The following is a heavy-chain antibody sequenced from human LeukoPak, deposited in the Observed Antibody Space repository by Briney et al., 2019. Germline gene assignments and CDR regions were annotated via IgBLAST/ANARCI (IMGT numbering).Heavy chain of an antibody. D-gene: IGHD4-23*01. J-gene: IGHJ4*02. CDR3: AREFVTPTTN. Sequence: GASVKVSCKTSGYSFTGCYIHWVRQAPGQGLEWMGWINPKSGGTYYVQKFQGRVTVTTDTSINTAYMELSSLTSDDTAVYYCAREFVTPTTNWGQGTLVTVSS. CDR2: INPKSGGT. CDR1: GYSFTGCY. V-gene: IGHV1-2*02.